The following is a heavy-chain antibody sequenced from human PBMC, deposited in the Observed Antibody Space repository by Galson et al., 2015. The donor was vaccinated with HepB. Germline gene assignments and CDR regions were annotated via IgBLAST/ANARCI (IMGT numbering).Heavy chain of an antibody. Sequence: SVKVSCKASGYIFTSYGISWVRQAPGQGLEWMGWISAYNGNTKYAQKFQGRVTTTTDTSTSTAYMELRSLRSDDTAVYYCARDLIGYCSSTSCYGGYWGQGTLVTVSS. CDR3: ARDLIGYCSSTSCYGGY. CDR1: GYIFTSYG. J-gene: IGHJ4*02. D-gene: IGHD2-2*01. V-gene: IGHV1-18*04. CDR2: ISAYNGNT.